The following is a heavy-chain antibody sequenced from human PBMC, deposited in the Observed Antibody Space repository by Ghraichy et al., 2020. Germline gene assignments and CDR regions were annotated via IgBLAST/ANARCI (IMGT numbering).Heavy chain of an antibody. V-gene: IGHV4-61*01. CDR3: ARELYRVAFDY. J-gene: IGHJ4*02. CDR2: NNYSGST. D-gene: IGHD2-15*01. CDR1: GGSVSSGNYN. Sequence: SETLSLTCTVSGGSVSSGNYNWGWLRQPPGKGREWIGYNNYSGSTSYNASLKSRVTISLDTSNNQFSLKLNSVTAADTAVYYCARELYRVAFDYWGQGTLVTVSS.